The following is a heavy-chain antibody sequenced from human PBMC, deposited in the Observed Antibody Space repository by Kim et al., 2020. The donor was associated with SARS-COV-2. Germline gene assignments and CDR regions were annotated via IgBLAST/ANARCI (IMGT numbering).Heavy chain of an antibody. D-gene: IGHD5-18*01. Sequence: GGSLRLSCAASGFTVSSNYMSWVRQAPGKGLEWVSVIYSGGSTYYADSVKDRFTISRDNSKNTLYLHMNSLRAEDTAVHYCARGDTAMVSYLSVDYWGQGTLVTVSS. V-gene: IGHV3-53*01. CDR3: ARGDTAMVSYLSVDY. CDR1: GFTVSSNY. CDR2: IYSGGST. J-gene: IGHJ4*02.